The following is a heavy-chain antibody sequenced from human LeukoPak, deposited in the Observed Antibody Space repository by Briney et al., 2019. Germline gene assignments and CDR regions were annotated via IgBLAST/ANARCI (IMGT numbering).Heavy chain of an antibody. CDR3: AKGSYYDSSGSFYFDY. Sequence: RSGGSLRLSCAASGFTFDDYGMSWVRQAPGKGLEWVSGINWNGGSTGYADSVKGRFTISRDNSKNTLYVQVNSLGTEDTAAYYCAKGSYYDSSGSFYFDYWGQGTLVTVSS. CDR1: GFTFDDYG. D-gene: IGHD3-22*01. J-gene: IGHJ4*02. CDR2: INWNGGST. V-gene: IGHV3-20*04.